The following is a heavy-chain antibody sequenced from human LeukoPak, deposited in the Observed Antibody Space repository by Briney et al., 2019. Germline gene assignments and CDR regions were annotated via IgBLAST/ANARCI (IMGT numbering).Heavy chain of an antibody. CDR1: GYRFPSHG. J-gene: IGHJ6*02. V-gene: IGHV1-18*04. CDR3: ARDPADHGDLKEHDYFYYALDV. Sequence: ASVKVSCKPSGYRFPSHGISWVRQAPGQGLEWMGWVNTYNGNTNSAQRLGGRVTLTTDTSTSTAYMEMRGLRSDDTAVYYCARDPADHGDLKEHDYFYYALDVWGQGTTIIVSS. D-gene: IGHD1-14*01. CDR2: VNTYNGNT.